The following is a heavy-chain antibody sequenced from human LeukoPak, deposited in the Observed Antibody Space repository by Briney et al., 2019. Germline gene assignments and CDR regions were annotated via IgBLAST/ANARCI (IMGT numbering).Heavy chain of an antibody. CDR1: GFTFSSYA. J-gene: IGHJ2*01. CDR3: ARVPYALRYYYDKDWYFDL. V-gene: IGHV3-64*01. D-gene: IGHD3-22*01. Sequence: GGSLRLSCAASGFTFSSYAMHWVRQAPGKGLEYVSAISSNGGSTYYANSVKGRFTISRDNSKNTLYLQMGSLRAEDMAVYYCARVPYALRYYYDKDWYFDLWGRGTLVTVSS. CDR2: ISSNGGST.